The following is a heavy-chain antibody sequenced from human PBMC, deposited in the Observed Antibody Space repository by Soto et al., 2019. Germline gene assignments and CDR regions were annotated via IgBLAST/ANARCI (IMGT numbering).Heavy chain of an antibody. CDR1: GGTFSSYA. CDR3: ARDPVMYSSSSSYYYGMDV. V-gene: IGHV1-69*13. D-gene: IGHD6-6*01. J-gene: IGHJ6*02. Sequence: SVKVSCKASGGTFSSYAISWVRQAPGQGLEWMGGIIPIFGTANYAQKFQGRVTITADESTSTAYMELSSLRSEDTAVYYCARDPVMYSSSSSYYYGMDVWGQGTTVTVSS. CDR2: IIPIFGTA.